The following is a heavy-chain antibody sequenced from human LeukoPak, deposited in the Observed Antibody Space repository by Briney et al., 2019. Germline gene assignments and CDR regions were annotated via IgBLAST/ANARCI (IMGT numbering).Heavy chain of an antibody. CDR3: AKGEFGVATANFDY. V-gene: IGHV3-30*18. Sequence: GGSLRLSCAASGFTFSSYGMHWVRQAPGKGLEWVAVISYDGSNKYYADSVKGRFTISRDNSKNTLYLQMNSLRAEDTAVYYCAKGEFGVATANFDYWGQGTLVTVSS. J-gene: IGHJ4*02. CDR2: ISYDGSNK. D-gene: IGHD2-21*02. CDR1: GFTFSSYG.